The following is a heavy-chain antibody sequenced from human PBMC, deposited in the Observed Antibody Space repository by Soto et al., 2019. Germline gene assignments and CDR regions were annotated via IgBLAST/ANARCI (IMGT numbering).Heavy chain of an antibody. D-gene: IGHD2-2*01. Sequence: SVKVSCKASGGTFGSYAITWVRRAPGQGLEWLGGIIPILNSPAYAQKFQARVVITADEITNTAYMELNSLRFDDTAVYYCAREAPYCTSATRPKFYDTLVWGPGASLTLSS. CDR2: IIPILNSP. V-gene: IGHV1-69*13. CDR1: GGTFGSYA. J-gene: IGHJ6*02. CDR3: AREAPYCTSATRPKFYDTLV.